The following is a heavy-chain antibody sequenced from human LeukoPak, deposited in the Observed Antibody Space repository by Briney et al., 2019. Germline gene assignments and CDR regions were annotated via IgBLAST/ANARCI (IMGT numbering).Heavy chain of an antibody. CDR1: GFTFRNYV. Sequence: GGSLRLSCAASGFTFRNYVIHWVRQAPGKGLEWVAVTSSDLNVKLYADSVKGRFTISRDNSRSTLYLQMNSLRPEDTAIYYCAREGYYGSGSPPSLYLDYWGQGTLVTVSS. CDR3: AREGYYGSGSPPSLYLDY. J-gene: IGHJ4*02. V-gene: IGHV3-30-3*01. D-gene: IGHD3-10*01. CDR2: TSSDLNVK.